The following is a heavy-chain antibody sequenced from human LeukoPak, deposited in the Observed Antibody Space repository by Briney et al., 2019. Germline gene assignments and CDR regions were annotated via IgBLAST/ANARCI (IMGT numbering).Heavy chain of an antibody. CDR2: ISSSSSYI. J-gene: IGHJ6*02. D-gene: IGHD6-13*01. CDR1: GFTFSSYS. Sequence: GGSLRLSCAASGFTFSSYSMNWVRQAPGKGLEWVSSISSSSSYIYYADSVKGRFTISRDNSKNMLYLQMNGLRIEDTAIYYCAKDTTDVAAAGGGMDVWGQGTSVTASS. CDR3: AKDTTDVAAAGGGMDV. V-gene: IGHV3-21*01.